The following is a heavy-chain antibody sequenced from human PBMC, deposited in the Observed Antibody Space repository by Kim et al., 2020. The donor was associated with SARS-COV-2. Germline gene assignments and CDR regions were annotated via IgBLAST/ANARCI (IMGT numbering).Heavy chain of an antibody. CDR3: ARTSSYGDYGFDY. Sequence: YVDSVKGRFTISRDNAKNSLYLQMNSLRAEDTAVYYCARTSSYGDYGFDYWGQGTLVTVYS. D-gene: IGHD4-17*01. V-gene: IGHV3-7*01. J-gene: IGHJ4*02.